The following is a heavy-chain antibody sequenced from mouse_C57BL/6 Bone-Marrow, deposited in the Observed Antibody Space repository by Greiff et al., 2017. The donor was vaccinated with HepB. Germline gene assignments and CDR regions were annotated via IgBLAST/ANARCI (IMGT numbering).Heavy chain of an antibody. Sequence: EVQLQQSGGGLVQPGGSLKLSCAASGFTFSDYYMYWVRQTPEKRLEWVAYISNGGGSTYYPDTVKGRFTISRDNAKNTLYLQMSRLKSEDAAMYYCARHQGSSLWYFDVWGTGTTVTVSS. J-gene: IGHJ1*03. D-gene: IGHD1-1*01. CDR3: ARHQGSSLWYFDV. CDR2: ISNGGGST. V-gene: IGHV5-12*01. CDR1: GFTFSDYY.